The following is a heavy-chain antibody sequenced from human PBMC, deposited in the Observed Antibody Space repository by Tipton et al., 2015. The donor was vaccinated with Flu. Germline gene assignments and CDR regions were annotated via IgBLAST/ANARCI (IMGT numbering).Heavy chain of an antibody. D-gene: IGHD6-6*01. CDR2: IYYSGST. V-gene: IGHV4-39*07. J-gene: IGHJ4*02. CDR3: AREGRREQLALDY. Sequence: LSLTCTVSGDSISSSSYYWGWIRQPPGKGLEWIGSIYYSGSTYYNPSLKSRATISVDTSKNQFSLKLSSVTAADTAVYYCAREGRREQLALDYWGQGTLVTVSS. CDR1: GDSISSSSYY.